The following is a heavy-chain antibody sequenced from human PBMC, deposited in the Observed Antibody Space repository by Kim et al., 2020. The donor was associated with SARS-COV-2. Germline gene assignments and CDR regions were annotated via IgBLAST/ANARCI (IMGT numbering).Heavy chain of an antibody. J-gene: IGHJ5*02. D-gene: IGHD6-19*01. CDR3: ARGDSSGWYEIDP. Sequence: SETLSLTCTVSGGSISSYYWSWIRQPPGKGLEWIGYIYYSGSTNYNPSLKSRVTISVDTSKNQFSLKLSSVTAADTAVYYCARGDSSGWYEIDPWGQGTLVTVSS. CDR1: GGSISSYY. V-gene: IGHV4-59*13. CDR2: IYYSGST.